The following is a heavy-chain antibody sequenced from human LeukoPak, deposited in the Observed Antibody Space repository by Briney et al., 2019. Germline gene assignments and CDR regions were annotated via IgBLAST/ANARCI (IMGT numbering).Heavy chain of an antibody. V-gene: IGHV3-7*01. Sequence: GGSLRLSCAASGFTFSSYWMSWVRQAPGKGLEWVANIKQDGSEKYYVDSVKGRFTISRDNAKNSLYLQMNSLRAEDTAVYYCAGARYSSSWYREDYYYYYMDVWGKGTTVTVSS. J-gene: IGHJ6*03. CDR2: IKQDGSEK. D-gene: IGHD6-13*01. CDR3: AGARYSSSWYREDYYYYYMDV. CDR1: GFTFSSYW.